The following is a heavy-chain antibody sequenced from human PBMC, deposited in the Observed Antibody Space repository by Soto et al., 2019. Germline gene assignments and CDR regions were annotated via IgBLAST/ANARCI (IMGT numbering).Heavy chain of an antibody. V-gene: IGHV4-34*01. CDR2: INDRGSI. D-gene: IGHD3-9*01. Sequence: QVQLQQWGAGPLRPLETLSLTCGVSGGSFSGYYWAWIRQSPGKGLEWIGEINDRGSINYNPSLKSRFSISVATSKNHYSLDLRSVTAADTAVYYCARESHDILTGPPWVWYFDLWGRGTLVTVSS. J-gene: IGHJ2*01. CDR3: ARESHDILTGPPWVWYFDL. CDR1: GGSFSGYY.